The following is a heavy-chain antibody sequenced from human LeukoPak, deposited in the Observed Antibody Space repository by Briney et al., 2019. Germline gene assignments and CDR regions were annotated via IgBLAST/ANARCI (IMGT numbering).Heavy chain of an antibody. D-gene: IGHD6-19*01. CDR3: ARGGPEIAVAGTRWFDP. V-gene: IGHV4-39*07. CDR2: IYYSGST. CDR1: GGSISSSSYY. Sequence: SETLSLTCTVSGGSISSSSYYWGWIRQPPGKGLEWIGSIYYSGSTNYNPSLKSRVTISVDTSKNQFSLKLSSVTAADTAVYYCARGGPEIAVAGTRWFDPWGQGTLVTVSS. J-gene: IGHJ5*02.